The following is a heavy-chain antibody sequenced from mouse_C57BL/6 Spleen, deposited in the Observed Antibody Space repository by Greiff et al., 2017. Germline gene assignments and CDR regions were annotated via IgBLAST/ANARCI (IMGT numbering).Heavy chain of an antibody. CDR3: ARGYYFDY. CDR1: GYTFTSYT. V-gene: IGHV1-4*01. CDR2: INPSSGYT. Sequence: QVQLQQSGAELARPGASVKMSCKASGYTFTSYTMHWVKQRPGQGLEWIGYINPSSGYTKYNQKFKDKATLTADKSSITAYMQLSSLTSEDSAGYDCARGYYFDYWGQGTTLTVSS. J-gene: IGHJ2*01.